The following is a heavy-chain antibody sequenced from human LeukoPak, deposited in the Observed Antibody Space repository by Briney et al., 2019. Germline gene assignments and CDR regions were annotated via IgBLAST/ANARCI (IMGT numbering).Heavy chain of an antibody. CDR3: ARLYSITWYYFDY. CDR2: MFYSGST. CDR1: GGSISSSSYY. D-gene: IGHD6-13*01. J-gene: IGHJ4*02. V-gene: IGHV4-39*07. Sequence: PSETLSFTCAVSGGSISSSSYYWAWIRQPPGKGLEWVGSMFYSGSTYYNPSLKSRVTISVNTSKNQFSLKLSSVTAADTAVYYCARLYSITWYYFDYWGQGTLVTVSS.